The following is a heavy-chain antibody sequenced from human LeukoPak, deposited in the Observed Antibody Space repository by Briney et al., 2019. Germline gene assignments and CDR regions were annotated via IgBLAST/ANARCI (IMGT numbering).Heavy chain of an antibody. CDR3: ARESITMVRGAAKFYNWFDP. CDR1: GDSISSGGYY. CDR2: INYRGST. Sequence: PSETLSLTCTVSGDSISSGGYYWGWIRQPPGKGLEWIGSINYRGSTYYNPSLKSRVTTSVDTSKNQFSLKLSSVTAADTAVYYCARESITMVRGAAKFYNWFDPWGQGTLVTVSS. D-gene: IGHD3-10*01. V-gene: IGHV4-39*07. J-gene: IGHJ5*02.